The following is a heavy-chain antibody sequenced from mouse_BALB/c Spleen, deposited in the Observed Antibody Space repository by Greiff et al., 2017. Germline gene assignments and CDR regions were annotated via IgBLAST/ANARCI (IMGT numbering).Heavy chain of an antibody. Sequence: DVKLVESGGGLVQPGGSLRLSCATSGFTFTDYYMSWVRQPPGKALEWLGFIRNKANGYTTEYSASVKGRFTISRDNSQSILYLQMNTLRAEDSATYYCARGQTWFAYWGQGTLVTVSA. J-gene: IGHJ3*01. CDR1: GFTFTDYY. CDR3: ARGQTWFAY. CDR2: IRNKANGYTT. V-gene: IGHV7-3*02.